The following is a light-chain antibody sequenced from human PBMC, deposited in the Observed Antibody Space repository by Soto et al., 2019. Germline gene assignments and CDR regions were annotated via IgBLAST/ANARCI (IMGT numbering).Light chain of an antibody. J-gene: IGLJ2*01. CDR1: SGSIASNY. Sequence: NFMLTQPHSVSESPGKTVTISCAASSGSIASNYVQWYQQRPGSAPTLMIYEDNQRPPGVPDRFSGSIDSSSNSASLTISALKTEDEADYYCQSYDSSSHVVFGGGTKLTVL. V-gene: IGLV6-57*02. CDR3: QSYDSSSHVV. CDR2: EDN.